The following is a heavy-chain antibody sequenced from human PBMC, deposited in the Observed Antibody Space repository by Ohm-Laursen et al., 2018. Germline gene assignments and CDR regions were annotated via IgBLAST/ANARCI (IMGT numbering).Heavy chain of an antibody. J-gene: IGHJ3*02. V-gene: IGHV3-7*03. CDR1: GFTMRNYW. CDR3: ARDGGSYQDDVFDI. CDR2: IKPDASEE. Sequence: SLRLSCAASGFTMRNYWMSWVRQAPGKGLEWVANIKPDASEEHYVDSVKGRFTISRDNANNSVYLQMNSLRAEDTAAYYCARDGGSYQDDVFDIWGQGTMVTVSS. D-gene: IGHD3-16*01.